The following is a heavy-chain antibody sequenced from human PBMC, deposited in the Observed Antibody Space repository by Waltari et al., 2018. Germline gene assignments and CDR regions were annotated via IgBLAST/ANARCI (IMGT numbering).Heavy chain of an antibody. CDR2: VHGSGRA. D-gene: IGHD5-12*01. J-gene: IGHJ4*02. CDR3: ARDRGRGLYLDS. Sequence: QLHESGPGLVKPSGTLSPICGVSGDSVSGPYWWRWVRHSPGKGLEWIGQVHGSGRANYSPSFAGRVSVSLDASANQFSLRLTSATAADTAMYYCARDRGRGLYLDSWGPGALVTVSP. CDR1: GDSVSGPYW. V-gene: IGHV4-4*02.